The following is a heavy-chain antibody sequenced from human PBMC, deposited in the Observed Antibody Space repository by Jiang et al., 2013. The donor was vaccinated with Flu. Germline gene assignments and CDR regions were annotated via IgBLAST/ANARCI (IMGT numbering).Heavy chain of an antibody. CDR3: AKDQEDYDSSGYLGY. Sequence: VQLLESGGGVVQPGRSLRLSCAASGFTFSSYGMHWVRQAPGKGLEWVAVISYDGSNKYYADSVKGRFTISRDNSKNTLYLQMNSLRAEDTAVYYCAKDQEDYDSSGYLGYWGQGTLVTVSS. J-gene: IGHJ4*02. CDR2: ISYDGSNK. V-gene: IGHV3-30*18. CDR1: GFTFSSYG. D-gene: IGHD3-22*01.